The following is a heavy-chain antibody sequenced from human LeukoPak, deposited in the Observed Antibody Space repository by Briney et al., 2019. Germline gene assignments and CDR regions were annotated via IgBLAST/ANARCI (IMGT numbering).Heavy chain of an antibody. Sequence: PSETLSLTCTVSGDSISSSSYYWGRLRQPPGTGLEWIGSIYYSVTTYYNPSLKSRVTISVDTSKNQFSLKLSSVTAADTAVYYCARDRLRWPKIDYWGQGTLVTVSS. CDR3: ARDRLRWPKIDY. CDR2: IYYSVTT. J-gene: IGHJ4*02. V-gene: IGHV4-39*07. CDR1: GDSISSSSYY. D-gene: IGHD4-23*01.